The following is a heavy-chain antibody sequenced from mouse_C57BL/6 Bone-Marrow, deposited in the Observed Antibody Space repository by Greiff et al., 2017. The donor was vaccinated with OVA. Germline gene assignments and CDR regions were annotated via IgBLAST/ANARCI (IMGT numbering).Heavy chain of an antibody. J-gene: IGHJ3*01. V-gene: IGHV14-1*01. Sequence: VQLKESGAELVRPGASVKLSCTASGFNIKDYYMHWVKQRPEQGLEWIGRIDPEDGDTEYAPKFQGKATMTAATSSNTAYLQLSSLTSEDTAVYYCSNWDGAWFAYWGQGTLVTVSA. D-gene: IGHD4-1*01. CDR3: SNWDGAWFAY. CDR2: IDPEDGDT. CDR1: GFNIKDYY.